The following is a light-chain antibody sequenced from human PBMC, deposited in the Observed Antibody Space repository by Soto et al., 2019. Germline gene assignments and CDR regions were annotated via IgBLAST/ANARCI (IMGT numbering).Light chain of an antibody. J-gene: IGKJ1*01. CDR3: QQYGGSPGT. V-gene: IGKV3-20*01. CDR2: DAS. CDR1: QSVRSSY. Sequence: EIVLTQSPGTLSLSPGERATLSCRASQSVRSSYLAWYQQKPGQAPRLLIYDASNRVAGIPDRFSGSGSGTDFTLTISRLEPEDFAVYYCQQYGGSPGTFDQGTKVEIK.